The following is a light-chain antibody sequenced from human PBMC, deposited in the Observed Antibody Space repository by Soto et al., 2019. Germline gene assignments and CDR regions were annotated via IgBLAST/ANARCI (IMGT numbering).Light chain of an antibody. CDR3: TSYAGSNKLGV. Sequence: QSALTQPPSASGSPGQSVTISCTGTSNDVGAYNYVSWYQQHPGKAPKLMIYEVNKRPSGVPDRLSGSKSGNTASLTVSGLQAEDEADYYCTSYAGSNKLGVFGTGTKVTVL. CDR1: SNDVGAYNY. CDR2: EVN. V-gene: IGLV2-8*01. J-gene: IGLJ1*01.